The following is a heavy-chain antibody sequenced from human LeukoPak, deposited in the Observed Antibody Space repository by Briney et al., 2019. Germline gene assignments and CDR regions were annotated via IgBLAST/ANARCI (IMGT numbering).Heavy chain of an antibody. CDR3: AKDSGGYSSSSFGS. J-gene: IGHJ4*02. V-gene: IGHV3-30*18. Sequence: PGRSLRLSCAASGFTFSSYGMHWVRQAPGKGLEWVAVISYDGSNKYYADSVKGRFTISRDNSKNTLYLQMNSLRAEDTAMYYCAKDSGGYSSSSFGSWGQGTLVTVSS. D-gene: IGHD6-13*01. CDR2: ISYDGSNK. CDR1: GFTFSSYG.